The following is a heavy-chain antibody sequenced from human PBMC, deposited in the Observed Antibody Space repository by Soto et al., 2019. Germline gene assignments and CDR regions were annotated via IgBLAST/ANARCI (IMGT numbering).Heavy chain of an antibody. CDR1: GGPFSGYY. D-gene: IGHD3-16*01. Sequence: SETLSLTCAVYGGPFSGYYWSWIRQPPGKGLEWIGEINHSGSTNCNPPLKSRVTISVDTSKNQLSLRLSSVTAADTAVYFCARGGGDYYYGMDVWGQGTTVTVSS. J-gene: IGHJ6*02. CDR3: ARGGGDYYYGMDV. V-gene: IGHV4-34*01. CDR2: INHSGST.